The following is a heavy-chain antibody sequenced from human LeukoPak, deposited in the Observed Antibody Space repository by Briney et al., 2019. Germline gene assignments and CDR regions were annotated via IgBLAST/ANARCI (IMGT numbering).Heavy chain of an antibody. CDR3: ARNAAYDY. Sequence: PSETLSLTCAVYGGSFSGYYWSWIRQPPGKGLEWIGEINHSGSTNYNPSLKSRVIILVDMSKNQFSLKLSSVTAADTAVYYCARNAAYDYWGQGTLVTVSS. J-gene: IGHJ4*02. V-gene: IGHV4-34*01. CDR2: INHSGST. D-gene: IGHD6-13*01. CDR1: GGSFSGYY.